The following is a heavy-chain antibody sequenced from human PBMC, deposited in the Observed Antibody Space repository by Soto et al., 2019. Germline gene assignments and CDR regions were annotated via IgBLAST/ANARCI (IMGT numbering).Heavy chain of an antibody. J-gene: IGHJ4*02. CDR1: GGSSRRND. CDR3: ASPVGQLVQAYLDFDS. D-gene: IGHD6-6*01. CDR2: IIPIFATA. Sequence: QVQLVQSGAEVKKPGSSVKLSCKASGGSSRRNDISWVRQAPGQGLEWMGGIIPIFATAEYAQRFKGRVTITADESTSTTYMELGSLTSEDTAVYYCASPVGQLVQAYLDFDSWGQGTLVTVSS. V-gene: IGHV1-69*01.